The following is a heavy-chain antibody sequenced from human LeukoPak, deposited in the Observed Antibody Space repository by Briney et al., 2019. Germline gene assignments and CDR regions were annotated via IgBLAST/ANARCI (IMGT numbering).Heavy chain of an antibody. V-gene: IGHV3-48*04. CDR1: GLTFSNYS. Sequence: GGSLRLSCTASGLTFSNYSMNWVRQAPGKGLEWLSYIKRNSNTIYYADSVKGRFFISRDNAEKSLYLQMDSLRVEDTGVYFCASRFYWGQGALVTVSS. CDR2: IKRNSNTI. J-gene: IGHJ4*02. CDR3: ASRFY.